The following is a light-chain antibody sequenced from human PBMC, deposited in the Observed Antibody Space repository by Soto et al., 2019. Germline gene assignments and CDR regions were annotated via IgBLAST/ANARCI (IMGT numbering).Light chain of an antibody. CDR1: SSDVGGYNY. V-gene: IGLV2-14*01. Sequence: QSALTQPASVSGFPGQSITISCTGTSSDVGGYNYVSWYQRHPGKAPKLMIYEVNNRPSGVSNRFSGSKSGNTASLTISGLQAEDEADYYCSSYTSSSTYVFGLGTKLTVL. CDR2: EVN. CDR3: SSYTSSSTYV. J-gene: IGLJ1*01.